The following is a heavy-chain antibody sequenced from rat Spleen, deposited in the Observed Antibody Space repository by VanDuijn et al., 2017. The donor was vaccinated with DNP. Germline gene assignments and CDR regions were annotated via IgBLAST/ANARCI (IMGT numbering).Heavy chain of an antibody. CDR3: ARHVLPLRVWDY. Sequence: EVQLVESGGDRVQPGRSLKLSCAASGFTFSDYYMAWVRQTPTKGLEWVAYTNYVGGSTYNGDSVKGRFTISRDNAKSTLYLQINSLRSEDMATYYCARHVLPLRVWDYWGQGVMVTVSS. CDR2: TNYVGGST. V-gene: IGHV5-22*01. D-gene: IGHD1-4*01. J-gene: IGHJ2*01. CDR1: GFTFSDYY.